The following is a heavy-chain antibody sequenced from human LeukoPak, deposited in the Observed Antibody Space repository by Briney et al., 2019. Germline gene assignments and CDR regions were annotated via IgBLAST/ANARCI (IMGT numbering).Heavy chain of an antibody. J-gene: IGHJ4*02. D-gene: IGHD3-10*01. V-gene: IGHV3-23*01. Sequence: GGSLRLSCAASGFTFRDYTMNWVRQAPGKGLEWVSAISGSGGSTYYADSVKGRFTISRDNSKNTLYLQMNSLRAEDTAVYYCAKVGDGSGSYYMYYFDYWGQGTLVTVSS. CDR1: GFTFRDYT. CDR2: ISGSGGST. CDR3: AKVGDGSGSYYMYYFDY.